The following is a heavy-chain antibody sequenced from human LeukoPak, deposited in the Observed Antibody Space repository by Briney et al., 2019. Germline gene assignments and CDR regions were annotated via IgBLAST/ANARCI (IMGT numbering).Heavy chain of an antibody. V-gene: IGHV4-59*01. Sequence: SETLSLTCTVSGGSISSYYWSWIRQPPGKGLEWIGYIYYSGSTNYNPSPKSRVTISVDTSKNQFSLKLSSVTAADTAVYYCARTIPGGSPDYYYGMDVWGQGTTVTVSS. CDR3: ARTIPGGSPDYYYGMDV. CDR1: GGSISSYY. CDR2: IYYSGST. D-gene: IGHD1-26*01. J-gene: IGHJ6*02.